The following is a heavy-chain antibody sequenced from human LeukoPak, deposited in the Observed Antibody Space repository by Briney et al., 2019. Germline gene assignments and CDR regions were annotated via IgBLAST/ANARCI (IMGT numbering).Heavy chain of an antibody. Sequence: SETLSLTCTLSGGSISSSSYYWGWIRQPPGKGLEWIGSIYYSGSTYYNPSLKSRVAISVDTSKNQFSLKLSSVTAADTAVYYCARRSLVVPAAMRGWGQGTLVTVSS. CDR2: IYYSGST. CDR3: ARRSLVVPAAMRG. V-gene: IGHV4-39*01. CDR1: GGSISSSSYY. J-gene: IGHJ1*01. D-gene: IGHD2-2*01.